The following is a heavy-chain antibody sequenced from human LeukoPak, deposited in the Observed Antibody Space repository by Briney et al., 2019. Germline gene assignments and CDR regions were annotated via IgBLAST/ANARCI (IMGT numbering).Heavy chain of an antibody. Sequence: GGSLRLSCAASGFTFSRYWMNWVRQAPGKGLEWVANIKRDGSEKYYVDSVKGRFSISRDNAKNSLYLQMDSLRAEDTAVYYCAKEGAYPIITYDSWGQGALVTVSS. CDR1: GFTFSRYW. CDR3: AKEGAYPIITYDS. J-gene: IGHJ5*01. D-gene: IGHD3-10*01. V-gene: IGHV3-7*01. CDR2: IKRDGSEK.